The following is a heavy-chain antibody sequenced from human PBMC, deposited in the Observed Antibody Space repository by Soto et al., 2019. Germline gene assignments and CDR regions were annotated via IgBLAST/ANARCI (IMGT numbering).Heavy chain of an antibody. V-gene: IGHV3-11*05. Sequence: QVQLVESGGGLVKPGGSLRLTCAASGFSISDHYMSWIRQAPGKGLEWVSYSSNSGTFTKYADSVKGRFSISRDNAKNSLYLEINSLRGEDTAIYYCAHKIGLNNWFDPWGQGTLVTVSS. CDR1: GFSISDHY. D-gene: IGHD3-16*01. CDR2: SSNSGTFT. J-gene: IGHJ5*02. CDR3: AHKIGLNNWFDP.